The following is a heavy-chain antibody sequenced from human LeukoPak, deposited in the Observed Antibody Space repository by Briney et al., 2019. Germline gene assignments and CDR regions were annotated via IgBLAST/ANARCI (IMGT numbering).Heavy chain of an antibody. Sequence: SETLSLTCTVSGGSISSGDYYWSWIRQPPGKGLEWIGYIYHSGSTYYNPSLKSRVTISVDTSKNQFSLKLSSVTAADTAVYYCARDRGYTYGVDYWGQGTLVTASS. J-gene: IGHJ4*02. D-gene: IGHD5-18*01. CDR2: IYHSGST. CDR3: ARDRGYTYGVDY. CDR1: GGSISSGDYY. V-gene: IGHV4-30-4*01.